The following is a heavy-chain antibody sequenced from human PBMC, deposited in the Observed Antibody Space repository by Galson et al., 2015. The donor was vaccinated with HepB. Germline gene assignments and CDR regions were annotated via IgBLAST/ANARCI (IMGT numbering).Heavy chain of an antibody. CDR1: GFTFSNYA. D-gene: IGHD6-19*01. Sequence: SLRLSCAASGFTFSNYAMNWVRQAPGKGLEWVSGISGSGSGTYYADSIKGRFTISRDNSKDTLYLQMSGLTADDTAIYYCAKDPVAVARTPLYFDYWGQGTLVTVSS. CDR2: ISGSGSGT. V-gene: IGHV3-23*01. CDR3: AKDPVAVARTPLYFDY. J-gene: IGHJ4*02.